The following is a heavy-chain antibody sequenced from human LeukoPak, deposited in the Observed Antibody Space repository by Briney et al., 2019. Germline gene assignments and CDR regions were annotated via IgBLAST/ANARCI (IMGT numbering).Heavy chain of an antibody. CDR3: ARAALTMVRGVIIGRMDV. Sequence: GASVKVSCKACGGTFSTYAITWLRPAPGQGLEWMGGIIPLFGTTNYAQKSQGRVTITTDESTSTAYMELSSLRSEDTAVYYCARAALTMVRGVIIGRMDVWGKGTTVTVSS. V-gene: IGHV1-69*05. CDR2: IIPLFGTT. D-gene: IGHD3-10*01. J-gene: IGHJ6*03. CDR1: GGTFSTYA.